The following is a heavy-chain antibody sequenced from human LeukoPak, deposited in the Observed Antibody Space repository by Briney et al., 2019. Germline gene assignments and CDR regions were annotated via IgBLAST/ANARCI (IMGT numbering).Heavy chain of an antibody. J-gene: IGHJ4*02. V-gene: IGHV4-4*07. CDR1: GGSISSYY. D-gene: IGHD3-10*01. CDR2: IYTSGST. Sequence: PSETLSLTCTVSGGSISSYYWSWIRQPAGKGLEWIGRIYTSGSTNYDPSLKSRVTISVDTSKNQFSLKLSSVTAADTAVYYCARESVHPLWFGELSWGQGTLVTVSS. CDR3: ARESVHPLWFGELS.